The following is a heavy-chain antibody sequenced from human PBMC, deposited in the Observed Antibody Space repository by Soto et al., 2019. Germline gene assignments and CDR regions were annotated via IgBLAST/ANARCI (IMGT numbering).Heavy chain of an antibody. Sequence: QVQLVQSGVEVEKPGASVKVSCKASGYTFTSYGVSWVRQAPGQGLEWMGWISAYNGNTSYAQKFQGRVTMTTDTXTSTAYMELRSLRSDDTAVYYCARDVPTVTTGGPDYWGQGTLVTVSS. CDR3: ARDVPTVTTGGPDY. V-gene: IGHV1-18*01. CDR2: ISAYNGNT. D-gene: IGHD4-17*01. CDR1: GYTFTSYG. J-gene: IGHJ4*02.